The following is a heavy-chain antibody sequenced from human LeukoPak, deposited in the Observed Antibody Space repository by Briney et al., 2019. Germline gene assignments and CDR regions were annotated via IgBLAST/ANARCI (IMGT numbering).Heavy chain of an antibody. CDR1: GGSFSGYY. J-gene: IGHJ6*02. Sequence: SETLSLTCAVYGGSFSGYYWSWIRQPPGKGLEWIGEINHSGSTNYNPSLKSRVTISVDTSRNQFSLKLSSVTAADTAVYYCARNLGLRRWGSYYYGMDVWGQGTTVTVSS. V-gene: IGHV4-34*01. CDR3: ARNLGLRRWGSYYYGMDV. CDR2: INHSGST. D-gene: IGHD3-16*01.